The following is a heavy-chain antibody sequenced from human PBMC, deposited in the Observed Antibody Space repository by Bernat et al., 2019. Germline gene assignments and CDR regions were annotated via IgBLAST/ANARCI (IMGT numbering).Heavy chain of an antibody. CDR3: ARDRGNFDCGGSYFDY. V-gene: IGHV3-33*01. CDR1: GFTFTSYG. Sequence: QVQLVESGGGVVQPGRSLRLSCAASGFTFTSYGFHWVRQAPGKGLEWVALIWYDGSKKNYADTVKGRFTISRDSSKNTLYLQMNSLGAEDTAVYHCARDRGNFDCGGSYFDYWGQGTLVTVSS. CDR2: IWYDGSKK. J-gene: IGHJ4*02. D-gene: IGHD4-23*01.